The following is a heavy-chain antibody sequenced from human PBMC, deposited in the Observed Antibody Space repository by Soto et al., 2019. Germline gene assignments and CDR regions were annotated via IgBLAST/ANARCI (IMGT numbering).Heavy chain of an antibody. D-gene: IGHD3-22*01. J-gene: IGHJ3*02. CDR1: GYTFTSYG. V-gene: IGHV1-18*01. CDR2: ISAYNGNT. Sequence: ASVKVSCKASGYTFTSYGISWVRQAPGQGLEWMGWISAYNGNTNYAQKLQGRVTMTTGTSTSTAYMELRSLRSDDTAVYYCARDSSSGPTYAFDIWGQGTMVTVSS. CDR3: ARDSSSGPTYAFDI.